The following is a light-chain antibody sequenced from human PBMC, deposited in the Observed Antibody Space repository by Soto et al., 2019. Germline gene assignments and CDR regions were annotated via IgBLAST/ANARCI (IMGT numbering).Light chain of an antibody. J-gene: IGKJ4*01. CDR3: QQYNDWPPLT. CDR1: QSIRTN. V-gene: IGKV3-15*01. CDR2: DAS. Sequence: EIMMTQSPATVSVSPGERATLSCRASQSIRTNVAWYQQKPGQALRLLIYDASTRATGLSSRFRGSGSGTEFTLTISSLQSEDVAIYYGQQYNDWPPLTFGGGTRLEI.